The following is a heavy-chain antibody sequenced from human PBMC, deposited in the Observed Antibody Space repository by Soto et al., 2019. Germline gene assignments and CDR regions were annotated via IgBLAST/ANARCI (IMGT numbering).Heavy chain of an antibody. J-gene: IGHJ6*02. CDR2: IYSGGGR. V-gene: IGHV3-66*01. Sequence: EVQVVESGGDLVQPGGSLRLSCAASGFTVSDDYMNWVRQAPGKGLEWVSVIYSGGGRYYADSVKGRFTISRDNSKNMVYLQMNSLRGEDTAVYYCARDPGDRNGMSVWGQGTTVTVSS. CDR1: GFTVSDDY. CDR3: ARDPGDRNGMSV. D-gene: IGHD1-26*01.